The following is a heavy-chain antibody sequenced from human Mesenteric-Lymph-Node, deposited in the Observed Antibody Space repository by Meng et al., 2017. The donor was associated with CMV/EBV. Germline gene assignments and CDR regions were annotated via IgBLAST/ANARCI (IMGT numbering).Heavy chain of an antibody. CDR2: VSKSGKT. CDR1: GDSVSSQSYY. J-gene: IGHJ5*01. V-gene: IGHV4-39*07. CDR3: ARESGDRTDWFDS. Sequence: VSGDSVSSQSYYWGWIRQPPGKELEWIGSVSKSGKTFDNTSLKNRVSMSVDTSKNQVSLKLTSVTAADTAMYYCARESGDRTDWFDSWGQGTLVTVSS. D-gene: IGHD4-17*01.